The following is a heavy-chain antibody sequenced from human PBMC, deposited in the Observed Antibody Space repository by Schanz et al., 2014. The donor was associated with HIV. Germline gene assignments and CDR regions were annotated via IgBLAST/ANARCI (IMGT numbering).Heavy chain of an antibody. CDR2: ISGSGGSI. CDR3: ARDLRVVPAASDNWFDP. V-gene: IGHV3-23*01. D-gene: IGHD2-2*01. Sequence: EVQLLESGGGLVQPGGSLRLSCTASGFTFSSDAMSWVRQAPGTGLEWVSIISGSGGSIYYADSVKGRFTISRDNSKNTLYLRMNRLRVEDTAVYYCARDLRVVPAASDNWFDPWGQGTLVTVSS. CDR1: GFTFSSDA. J-gene: IGHJ5*02.